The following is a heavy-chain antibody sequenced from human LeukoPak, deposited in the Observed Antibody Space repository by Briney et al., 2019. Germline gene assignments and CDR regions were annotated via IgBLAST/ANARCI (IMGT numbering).Heavy chain of an antibody. CDR3: ARLALLRYFENWFDP. CDR1: GYSISSGYY. D-gene: IGHD3-9*01. CDR2: IYHSGRT. V-gene: IGHV4-38-2*02. J-gene: IGHJ5*02. Sequence: SETLSLTCTVSGYSISSGYYWGWIRQPPGKGLEWIGSIYHSGRTFYNPSLKSRVTISVDTSKNQFSLKLSSVTAADTAVYYCARLALLRYFENWFDPWGQGTLVTVSS.